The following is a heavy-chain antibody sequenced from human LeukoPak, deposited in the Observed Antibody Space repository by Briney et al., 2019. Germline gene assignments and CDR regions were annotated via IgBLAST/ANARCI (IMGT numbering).Heavy chain of an antibody. Sequence: SGTLSLTCAVSGGSISSSNWWSWVRQPPGKGLEWIGEIYHSGSTNYNPSLKSRVTISVDKSKNQFSLKLSSVTAADTAVYYCARDRVNRIQLRFNNRSGGTYYFDYWGQGTLVTVSS. D-gene: IGHD5-18*01. CDR3: ARDRVNRIQLRFNNRSGGTYYFDY. J-gene: IGHJ4*02. CDR1: GGSISSSNW. V-gene: IGHV4-4*02. CDR2: IYHSGST.